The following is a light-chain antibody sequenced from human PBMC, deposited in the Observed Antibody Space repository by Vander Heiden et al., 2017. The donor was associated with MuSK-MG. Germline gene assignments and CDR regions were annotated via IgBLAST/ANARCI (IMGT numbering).Light chain of an antibody. V-gene: IGLV2-14*03. J-gene: IGLJ3*02. CDR1: SSDVGGSTY. CDR3: VSHTSSDSWV. CDR2: AVT. Sequence: QSALTQPASVSGSPGQSVPISCPGTSSDVGGSTYVSWFQQNPGKAPKLIIYAVTTRPSGVANRFSGSKSGNTASLTISGLQAEDEAHYYCVSHTSSDSWVFGGGTRLTVL.